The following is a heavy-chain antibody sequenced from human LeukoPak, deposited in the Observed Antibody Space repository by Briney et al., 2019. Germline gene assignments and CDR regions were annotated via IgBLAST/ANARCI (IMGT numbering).Heavy chain of an antibody. CDR3: AKRGDYGAYPYYFDY. CDR1: GFSFSSYG. CDR2: LSYDGTNK. Sequence: GGSLRLSCAASGFSFSSYGMHWVRQAPGKGLEWVAALSYDGTNKWYVDSVKGRFTISRDNSKNTLYLRMNSLRPEDTAVYYCAKRGDYGAYPYYFDYWGQGTLVTVSS. V-gene: IGHV3-30*18. J-gene: IGHJ4*02. D-gene: IGHD4-17*01.